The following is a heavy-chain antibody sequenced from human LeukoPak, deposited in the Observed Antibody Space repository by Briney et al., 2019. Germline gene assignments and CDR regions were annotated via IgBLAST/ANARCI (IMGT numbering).Heavy chain of an antibody. CDR3: ARRVDATRWFDP. J-gene: IGHJ5*02. Sequence: GGSLRLSCAASGFTFTNYFMHWVRQAPGKGLVWVSRINSDGTSTMYADFVKGRFTISRDNAKNTLYLQMNSLRDEDTAVYYCARRVDATRWFDPWGQGSLVTASS. CDR2: INSDGTST. V-gene: IGHV3-74*03. CDR1: GFTFTNYF. D-gene: IGHD2-15*01.